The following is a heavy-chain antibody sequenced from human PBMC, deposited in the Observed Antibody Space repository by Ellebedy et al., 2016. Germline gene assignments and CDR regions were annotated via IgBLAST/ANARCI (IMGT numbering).Heavy chain of an antibody. CDR1: GGSIGDYY. J-gene: IGHJ3*02. V-gene: IGHV4-59*01. D-gene: IGHD2-15*01. CDR2: GHYSGAT. CDR3: AKWCSGEVCTNAYEI. Sequence: GSLRLSCTVSGGSIGDYYWNWIRQSPGKGLEWIGFGHYSGATYYSPSLRSRVTVTVDASRNQFSLKLISVTAADTAIYYCAKWCSGEVCTNAYEIWGQGTMVTVSS.